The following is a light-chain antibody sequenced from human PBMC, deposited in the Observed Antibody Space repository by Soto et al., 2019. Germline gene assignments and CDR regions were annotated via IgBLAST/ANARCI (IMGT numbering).Light chain of an antibody. V-gene: IGLV2-14*01. CDR2: EVT. CDR3: NSFTDSTLYV. CDR1: SSDLGGYNY. J-gene: IGLJ1*01. Sequence: QSALSHPASVSGSLGQSITIACTGTSSDLGGYNYVSWYQQHPGKAPRLVIYEVTNRPSGVSNRFSGSKSGNTASLTISGLQADDQADYYCNSFTDSTLYVFGTGTKVTXL.